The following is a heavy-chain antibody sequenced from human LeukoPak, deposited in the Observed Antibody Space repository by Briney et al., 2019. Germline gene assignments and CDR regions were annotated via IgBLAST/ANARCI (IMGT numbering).Heavy chain of an antibody. V-gene: IGHV3-74*01. CDR1: GFTFSNAW. J-gene: IGHJ5*02. CDR3: ASSKGSGNWFDP. D-gene: IGHD6-19*01. CDR2: INSDGSIT. Sequence: GGSLRLSCAASGFTFSNAWMHWVRQAPGKGLLWVSRINSDGSITTYADSVKGRFTISRDNAKNTLYLQMDSLRAEDTAVYYCASSKGSGNWFDPWGQGTLVTVSS.